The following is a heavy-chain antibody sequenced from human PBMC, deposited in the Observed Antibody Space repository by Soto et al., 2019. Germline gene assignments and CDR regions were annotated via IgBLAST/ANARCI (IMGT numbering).Heavy chain of an antibody. J-gene: IGHJ6*02. CDR3: ARDLGGASSGWQALYYYYYGMDV. D-gene: IGHD6-19*01. CDR2: IWYDGSNK. CDR1: GFTFSSYG. V-gene: IGHV3-33*01. Sequence: GGSLRLSCAASGFTFSSYGMHWVRQAPGKGLEWVAVIWYDGSNKYYADSVKGRFTISRDNSKNTLYLQMNSLRAEDTAVYYCARDLGGASSGWQALYYYYYGMDVWGQGTTVTVSS.